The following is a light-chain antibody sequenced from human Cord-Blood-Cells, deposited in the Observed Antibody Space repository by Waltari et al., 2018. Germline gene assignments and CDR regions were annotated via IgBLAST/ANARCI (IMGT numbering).Light chain of an antibody. CDR3: QQSYSTRYT. Sequence: DIQMTQSPSSLSASVGDRVTITCRASQSISSYLNCYQQKPGKAPKLLIYAASSLQSGVPSRFSGSGYGTDFTLTISSLQPEDFATYYCQQSYSTRYTFGQGTKLEIK. J-gene: IGKJ2*01. CDR2: AAS. CDR1: QSISSY. V-gene: IGKV1-39*01.